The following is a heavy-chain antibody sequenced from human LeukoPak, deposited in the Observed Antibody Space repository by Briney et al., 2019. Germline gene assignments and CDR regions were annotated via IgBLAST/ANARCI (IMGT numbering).Heavy chain of an antibody. CDR3: STYDSSGYYLDY. J-gene: IGHJ4*02. CDR1: GYTFTSHY. V-gene: IGHV1-46*01. Sequence: ASVKVSCKASGYTFTSHYMHWVRQAPGQGLEWMGRINPSGGSTSYAQKFQGRVTVTRDMSTSTVYVELSSLRSEDTAVYYCSTYDSSGYYLDYWGQGTLVTVSS. CDR2: INPSGGST. D-gene: IGHD3-22*01.